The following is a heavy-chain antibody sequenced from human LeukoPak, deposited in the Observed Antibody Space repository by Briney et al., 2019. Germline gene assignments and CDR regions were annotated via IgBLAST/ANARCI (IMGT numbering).Heavy chain of an antibody. V-gene: IGHV3-33*06. D-gene: IGHD6-19*01. CDR3: AKHTGYSSGWYAD. CDR1: GFTFSSYG. CDR2: IWYDGSNK. Sequence: GGSLRLSCAASGFTFSSYGMHWVRQAPGKGLEWVAVIWYDGSNKYYADSVKGRFTISRDNSKNTLYLQMNSLRAEDTAVYYCAKHTGYSSGWYADWGQGTLVTVSS. J-gene: IGHJ4*02.